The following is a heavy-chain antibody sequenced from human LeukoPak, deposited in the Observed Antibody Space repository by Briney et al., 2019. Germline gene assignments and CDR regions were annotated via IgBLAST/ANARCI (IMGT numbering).Heavy chain of an antibody. CDR2: IYTSGST. CDR3: ARITFGGVIAPSDAFDI. D-gene: IGHD3-16*02. V-gene: IGHV4-4*07. CDR1: GGSISSYY. J-gene: IGHJ3*02. Sequence: SETLSLTCTVSGGSISSYYWSWIRQPAGKGLEWIGRIYTSGSTNYNPSLKSRVTMSVDTSKNQFSLKPSSVTAADTAVYYCARITFGGVIAPSDAFDIWGQGTMVTVSS.